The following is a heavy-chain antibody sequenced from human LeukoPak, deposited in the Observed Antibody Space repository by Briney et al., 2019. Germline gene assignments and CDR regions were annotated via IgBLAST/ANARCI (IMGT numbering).Heavy chain of an antibody. CDR1: GASMSGSF. CDR2: ISTSGST. V-gene: IGHV4-4*07. CDR3: ARMYCTSTTCYLDF. Sequence: SETLSLTCSVSGASMSGSFWSWIRQPAGKGLEWLGRISTSGSTLYNPSLKSRVTVSVDTSKNQFSLRLNSVTAADTAVYYCARMYCTSTTCYLDFWGQGTPVTLSS. J-gene: IGHJ4*02. D-gene: IGHD2-2*01.